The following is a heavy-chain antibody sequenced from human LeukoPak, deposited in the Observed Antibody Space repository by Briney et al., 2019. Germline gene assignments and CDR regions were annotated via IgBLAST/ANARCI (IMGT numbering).Heavy chain of an antibody. J-gene: IGHJ4*02. D-gene: IGHD2-21*01. CDR2: FYPANSDT. CDR1: GYTFTNYW. CDR3: ARRYDNTGYSDY. Sequence: LGESLNISCKGSGYTFTNYWIAWVRQMPGKGLEWVGIFYPANSDTRYSPSFQGQATMSADKSINTAYLQWSSLKASDTAMYYCARRYDNTGYSDYWGQGTLATVSS. V-gene: IGHV5-51*01.